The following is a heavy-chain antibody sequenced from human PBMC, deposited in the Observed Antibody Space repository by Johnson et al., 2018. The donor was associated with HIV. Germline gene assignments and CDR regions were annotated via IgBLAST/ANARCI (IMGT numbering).Heavy chain of an antibody. J-gene: IGHJ3*02. CDR1: GFTVSSHY. CDR3: AKGASGSSGGAFDI. CDR2: IYSGGAT. Sequence: VQLVESGGGLIQPGGSLRLSCAASGFTVSSHYMSWVRQSPGKGLEWLSVIYSGGATYYADSVQGRFTVSRDSSKNSLYLQMNSLRAEDTAVYYCAKGASGSSGGAFDIWGQGTMVTVSS. D-gene: IGHD1-26*01. V-gene: IGHV3-53*01.